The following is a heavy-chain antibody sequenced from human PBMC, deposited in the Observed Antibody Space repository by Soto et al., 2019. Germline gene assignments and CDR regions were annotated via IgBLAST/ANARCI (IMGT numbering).Heavy chain of an antibody. Sequence: PGGSLRLSCAASGFTFSNAWMSWVRQAPGKGLEWVGRIKSKTDGGTTDYAAPVKGRFTISRDDSKNTLYLQMNSLKTEDTAVYYCTTDVHLYDYVWGSYRYVADYWGQGTLVTVSS. CDR1: GFTFSNAW. CDR3: TTDVHLYDYVWGSYRYVADY. CDR2: IKSKTDGGTT. J-gene: IGHJ4*02. D-gene: IGHD3-16*02. V-gene: IGHV3-15*01.